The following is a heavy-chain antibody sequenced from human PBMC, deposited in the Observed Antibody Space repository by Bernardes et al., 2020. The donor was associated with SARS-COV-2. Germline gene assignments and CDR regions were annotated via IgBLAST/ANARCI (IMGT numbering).Heavy chain of an antibody. CDR3: ARSGLAAAGAGLDY. CDR2: ISSSSSYI. V-gene: IGHV3-21*01. J-gene: IGHJ4*02. Sequence: GSLRLSCAASGFTFSSYSMNWVRQAPGKGLEWVSSISSSSSYIYYADSVKGRFTISRDNAKNSLYLQMNSLRAEDTAVYYCARSGLAAAGAGLDYWGQGTLVTVSS. CDR1: GFTFSSYS. D-gene: IGHD6-13*01.